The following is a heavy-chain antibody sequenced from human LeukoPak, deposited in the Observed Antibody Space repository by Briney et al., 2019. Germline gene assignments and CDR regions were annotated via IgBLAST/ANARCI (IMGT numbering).Heavy chain of an antibody. CDR2: IKRKTDGGTT. D-gene: IGHD2-15*01. J-gene: IGHJ4*02. Sequence: GGSLRLSCAASGFSFNDAWMSWVRQAPGKGLEWVGRIKRKTDGGTTDYAAPVKGRFTISRDDSKTSLYLQMNNLKTEDTAVYYCTTDTRRVVVPKWGQGTLVTVYS. CDR3: TTDTRRVVVPK. CDR1: GFSFNDAW. V-gene: IGHV3-15*01.